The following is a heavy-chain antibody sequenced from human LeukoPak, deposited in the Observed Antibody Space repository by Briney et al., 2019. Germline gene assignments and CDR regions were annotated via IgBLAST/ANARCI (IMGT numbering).Heavy chain of an antibody. Sequence: GTSLRLSWAASGFTLSSYAMRWVRPAPSKGLEWVAVISYDGSNKYYADSVKGRFTISRDNTKNTLYLQMNSLRAPDPDVYYCVRDTYSYAPPYYYGMEVWGQGTTVTVSS. J-gene: IGHJ6*02. CDR1: GFTLSSYA. CDR3: VRDTYSYAPPYYYGMEV. D-gene: IGHD5-18*01. CDR2: ISYDGSNK. V-gene: IGHV3-30*04.